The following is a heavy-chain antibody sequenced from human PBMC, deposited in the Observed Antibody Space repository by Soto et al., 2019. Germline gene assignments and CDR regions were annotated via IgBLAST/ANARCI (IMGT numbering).Heavy chain of an antibody. J-gene: IGHJ6*02. CDR3: AREDRDRETGLVPAAIDGMDV. Sequence: QVQLVQSGAEVKKPGSSVKVSCKASGGTISRYSITWVRQAPGHGLEWIGRVIPIFGIPTYAQKFQGRVTITADESTSTAYMDLSSLRSDDTAVYYCAREDRDRETGLVPAAIDGMDVWGQGTTVTVSS. CDR1: GGTISRYS. V-gene: IGHV1-69*08. CDR2: VIPIFGIP. D-gene: IGHD2-2*01.